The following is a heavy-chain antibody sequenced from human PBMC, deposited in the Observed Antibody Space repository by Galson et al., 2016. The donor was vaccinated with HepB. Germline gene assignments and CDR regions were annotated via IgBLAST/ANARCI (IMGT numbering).Heavy chain of an antibody. V-gene: IGHV3-23*01. Sequence: SLRLSCAASGFTFSSYAMSWVRQAPGKGLEWVSSLRGDVTHPAYADSVKGRFTISRDNSKRTVLLQMNTLRVDDTGVYYCTKDRLPWTYSGASFDVWGQGTPVSVSS. CDR1: GFTFSSYA. J-gene: IGHJ4*02. CDR3: TKDRLPWTYSGASFDV. D-gene: IGHD2-21*01. CDR2: LRGDVTHP.